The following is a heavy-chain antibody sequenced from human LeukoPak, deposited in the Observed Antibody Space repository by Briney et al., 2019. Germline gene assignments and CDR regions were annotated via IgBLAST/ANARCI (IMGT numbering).Heavy chain of an antibody. CDR3: VRGGGIASAREENWYDP. V-gene: IGHV4-59*11. Sequence: SETLSLSCTVSGGSIGDHYWSWIRQPPGKGLEWVGYIYYSGGINDNPSLNCRVTVPVDTSKNQFFLKLRNVPAANTAVYYCVRGGGIASAREENWYDPWGQGALVSVSS. J-gene: IGHJ5*02. CDR2: IYYSGGI. D-gene: IGHD6-13*01. CDR1: GGSIGDHY.